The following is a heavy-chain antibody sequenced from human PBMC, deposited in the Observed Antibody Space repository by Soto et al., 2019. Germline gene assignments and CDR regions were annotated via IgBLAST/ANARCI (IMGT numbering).Heavy chain of an antibody. D-gene: IGHD3-9*01. Sequence: QVQLVQSGAEVKKPGASVKVSCQASGYNFFSYGIGWVRQAPGQGLEWMGWISDYKGNTYYAQKFQGRVTMTTDRSASTAHMDLRSLKSDDTAVYYCARVPISGDYDILTGEIDFWGQGTRVTGSS. J-gene: IGHJ4*02. V-gene: IGHV1-18*01. CDR3: ARVPISGDYDILTGEIDF. CDR1: GYNFFSYG. CDR2: ISDYKGNT.